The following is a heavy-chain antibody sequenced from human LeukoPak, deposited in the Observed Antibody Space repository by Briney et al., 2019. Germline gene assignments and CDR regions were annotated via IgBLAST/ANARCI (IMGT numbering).Heavy chain of an antibody. J-gene: IGHJ3*01. Sequence: SGTLSLTCAVSGGSITIGTWWTWVRRPPGQGLEWIGEVYYSGSPNYNSSLKSRVTISLDKTKNQFLLNLTSVTAADTAVYYCARGPRKWGQGTMVTVSS. V-gene: IGHV4-4*02. CDR1: GGSITIGTW. CDR2: VYYSGSP. CDR3: ARGPRK.